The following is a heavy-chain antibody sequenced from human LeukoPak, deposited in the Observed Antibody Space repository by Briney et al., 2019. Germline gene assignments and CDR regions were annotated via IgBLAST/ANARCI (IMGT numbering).Heavy chain of an antibody. D-gene: IGHD2-15*01. CDR3: AKDLLVVVAATPDY. Sequence: GGSLRLSCAASGFTFSSYGMHWVRQAPGEGLEWVAFIRCDGSNKYYADSVKGRFTISRDNSKNTLYLQMNSLRAEDTAVYYCAKDLLVVVAATPDYWGQGTLVTVSS. CDR1: GFTFSSYG. CDR2: IRCDGSNK. J-gene: IGHJ4*02. V-gene: IGHV3-30*02.